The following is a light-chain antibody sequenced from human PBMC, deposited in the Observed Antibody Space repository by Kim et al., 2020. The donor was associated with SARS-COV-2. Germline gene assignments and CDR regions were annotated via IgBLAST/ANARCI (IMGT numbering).Light chain of an antibody. Sequence: TPGERAHLACRASQSVSSSYLAWYQQKPGQAPRLLIYGASSRATGIPDRFSGSGSGTDFNLTISRLEPEDFAVYYCQQYGSSLFTFGPGTKVDIK. CDR3: QQYGSSLFT. V-gene: IGKV3-20*01. J-gene: IGKJ3*01. CDR2: GAS. CDR1: QSVSSSY.